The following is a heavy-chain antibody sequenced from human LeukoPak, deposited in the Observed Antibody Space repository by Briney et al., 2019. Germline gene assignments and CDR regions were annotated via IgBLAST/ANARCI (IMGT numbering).Heavy chain of an antibody. CDR2: IYYSGST. CDR1: GGSISSGDYY. D-gene: IGHD2-8*02. CDR3: ASCSLAWYYFDY. Sequence: PSQTLSLTCAVSGGSISSGDYYWSWIRQPPGKGLEWIGYIYYSGSTYYNPSLKSRVTISVDTSKNQFSLKLSCVTAADTAVYYCASCSLAWYYFDYWGQGTLVTVSS. J-gene: IGHJ4*02. V-gene: IGHV4-30-4*08.